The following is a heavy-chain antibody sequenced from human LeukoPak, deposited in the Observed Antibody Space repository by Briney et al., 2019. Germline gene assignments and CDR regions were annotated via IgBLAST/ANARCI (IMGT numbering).Heavy chain of an antibody. Sequence: ASVKVSCKASGYTFTSYDINWVRQATGQGLEWMGWMNPNSGNTGYAQKFQGRVTITRSTSISTAYMELSSLRSEDTAVYYCARGRRIAVARVYYFDYWGQGTLVTVSS. D-gene: IGHD6-19*01. V-gene: IGHV1-8*03. J-gene: IGHJ4*02. CDR3: ARGRRIAVARVYYFDY. CDR1: GYTFTSYD. CDR2: MNPNSGNT.